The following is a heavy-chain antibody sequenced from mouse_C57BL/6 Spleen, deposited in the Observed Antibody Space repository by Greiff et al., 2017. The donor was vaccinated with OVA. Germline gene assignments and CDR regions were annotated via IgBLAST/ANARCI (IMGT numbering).Heavy chain of an antibody. V-gene: IGHV1-42*01. J-gene: IGHJ1*03. CDR2: INPSTGGT. D-gene: IGHD1-1*02. CDR3: ARIWGYFDV. CDR1: GYSFTGYY. Sequence: EVQLQQSGPELVKPGASVKISCKASGYSFTGYYMNWVKQSPEKSLEWIGEINPSTGGTTYNQKFKAKATLTVDKSSSTAYMQLKSLTSEDSAVYYCARIWGYFDVWGTGTTVTVSS.